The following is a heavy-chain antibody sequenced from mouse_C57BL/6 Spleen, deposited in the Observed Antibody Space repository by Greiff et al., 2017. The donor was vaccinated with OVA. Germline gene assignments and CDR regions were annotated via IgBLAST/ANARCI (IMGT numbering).Heavy chain of an antibody. D-gene: IGHD4-1*02. CDR3: ARSTGYFDY. CDR1: GFTFSSYA. Sequence: EVKLVESGGGLVKPGGSLKLSCAASGFTFSSYAMSWVRQTPEKRLEWVATISDGGSYTYYPDNVKGRFTISRDNAKNNLYLQMSHLKSEDTAMYYCARSTGYFDYWGQGTTRTVSS. V-gene: IGHV5-4*03. CDR2: ISDGGSYT. J-gene: IGHJ2*01.